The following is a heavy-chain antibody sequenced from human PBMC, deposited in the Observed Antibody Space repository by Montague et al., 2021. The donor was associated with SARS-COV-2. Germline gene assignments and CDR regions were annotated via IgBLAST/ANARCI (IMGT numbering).Heavy chain of an antibody. V-gene: IGHV4-39*01. CDR1: GGSTGCPNCY. CDR3: ARHSNYVDHSLDNWFDP. Sequence: SETLSLTCTVSGGSTGCPNCYWGWIRQPPGKGLDWIGTIYNSGTTYYNPSLKSRLTISIDTSKNQFSLKLSSVTAADTSVYYCARHSNYVDHSLDNWFDPWGQGTLVTVSS. CDR2: IYNSGTT. J-gene: IGHJ5*02. D-gene: IGHD4-17*01.